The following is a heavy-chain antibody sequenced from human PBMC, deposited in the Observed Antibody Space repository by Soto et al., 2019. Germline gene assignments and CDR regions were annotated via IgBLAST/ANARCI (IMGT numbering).Heavy chain of an antibody. CDR1: GGSFSGYY. V-gene: IGHV4-34*01. CDR3: ARGVRILTGYYRDY. D-gene: IGHD3-9*01. CDR2: INHSGST. Sequence: PSETLSLTCAVYGGSFSGYYWSWIRQPPGKGLEWIGEINHSGSTNYNPSLKSRVTISVDTSKNQFSLKLSSVTAADTAVYYCARGVRILTGYYRDYWGQGTLVTVSS. J-gene: IGHJ4*02.